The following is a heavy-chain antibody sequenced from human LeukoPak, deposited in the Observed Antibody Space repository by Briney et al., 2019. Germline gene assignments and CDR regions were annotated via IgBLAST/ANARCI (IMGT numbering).Heavy chain of an antibody. D-gene: IGHD6-19*01. CDR1: GYTFTSYY. J-gene: IGHJ5*02. Sequence: ASVKVSCKASGYTFTSYYMHWVRQAPGQGLEWMGIINPSGGSTSYAQKFQGRVTMTRDMSTSTVYMELSSLRSEDTAVYYCARGDESGWYWDWYDPWGQGTLVTVSS. V-gene: IGHV1-46*01. CDR2: INPSGGST. CDR3: ARGDESGWYWDWYDP.